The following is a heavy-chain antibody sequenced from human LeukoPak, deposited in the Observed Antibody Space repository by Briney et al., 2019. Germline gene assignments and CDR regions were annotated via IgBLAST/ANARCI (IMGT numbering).Heavy chain of an antibody. V-gene: IGHV3-30*03. Sequence: SGGSLRLSCAASGFTFSSYGMHWVRQAPGKGLEWVAVISYDGSNKYYADSVKGRLTISRDNSKNTLYLQMNSLRAEDTAVYYCAREEMATSPGHAFDIWGQGTMVTVSS. CDR1: GFTFSSYG. CDR2: ISYDGSNK. D-gene: IGHD5-24*01. CDR3: AREEMATSPGHAFDI. J-gene: IGHJ3*02.